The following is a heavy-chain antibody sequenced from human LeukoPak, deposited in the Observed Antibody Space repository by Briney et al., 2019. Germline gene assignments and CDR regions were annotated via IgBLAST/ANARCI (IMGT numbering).Heavy chain of an antibody. V-gene: IGHV3-30*02. CDR2: IRYDGSNE. J-gene: IGHJ4*02. CDR1: GFTFSNYG. CDR3: AKVERYFYDSSGSNFDY. Sequence: GGSLRLSCAASGFTFSNYGMHWVRQAPGKGLEWVAFIRYDGSNEYYGDSVKGRFTISRDNSKNTLYLQMNSLRTEDTAMYYCAKVERYFYDSSGSNFDYWGQGTLVTVSS. D-gene: IGHD3-22*01.